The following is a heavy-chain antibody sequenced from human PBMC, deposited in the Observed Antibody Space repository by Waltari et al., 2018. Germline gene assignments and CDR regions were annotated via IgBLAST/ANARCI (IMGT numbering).Heavy chain of an antibody. D-gene: IGHD3-16*01. J-gene: IGHJ4*02. CDR2: ISGSGVTI. V-gene: IGHV3-48*03. Sequence: EVQLVESGGGLVQPGGSLRLTCAASGFTFRNFEMTYFRQAPGTGLEWLSYISGSGVTIFYADSVKGRFTISRDNANKSLHLQMNSLSAEDTAVYYCARGSRYTSGAGGYFDFWGQGTPVTVSS. CDR3: ARGSRYTSGAGGYFDF. CDR1: GFTFRNFE.